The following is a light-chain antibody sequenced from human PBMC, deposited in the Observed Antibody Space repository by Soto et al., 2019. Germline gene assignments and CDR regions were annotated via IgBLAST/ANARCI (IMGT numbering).Light chain of an antibody. CDR2: AAS. V-gene: IGKV1-39*01. Sequence: DIQMTQSPSSLSASVGDRVTITCRASQTISGYLNWYQQKPGKAPKLLIYAASSLQSGVPSRFSGSGSGTDFTLTISSLQPEDFATYYCQQANSFPLTFGGGTKVDIK. J-gene: IGKJ4*01. CDR1: QTISGY. CDR3: QQANSFPLT.